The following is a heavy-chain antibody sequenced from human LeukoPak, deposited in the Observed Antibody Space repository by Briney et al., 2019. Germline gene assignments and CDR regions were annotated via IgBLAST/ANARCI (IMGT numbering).Heavy chain of an antibody. CDR3: ARESDSSYYYYGMDV. J-gene: IGHJ6*02. V-gene: IGHV4-34*01. Sequence: SETLSLTCAVYGGSFSGYYWSWIRQPPGKGLEWIGEINHSGSTNYNPSLKSRVTISVDTSKNQFSLKLSSVTAADTAVYYCARESDSSYYYYGMDVWGQGTTVTVS. CDR2: INHSGST. CDR1: GGSFSGYY. D-gene: IGHD6-13*01.